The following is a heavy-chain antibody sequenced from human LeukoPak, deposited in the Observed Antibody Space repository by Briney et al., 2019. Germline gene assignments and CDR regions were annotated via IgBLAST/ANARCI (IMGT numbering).Heavy chain of an antibody. CDR2: ITWNSGNI. CDR1: GFTFDDYA. D-gene: IGHD1-14*01. J-gene: IGHJ3*01. V-gene: IGHV3-9*01. Sequence: PGGSLRLSCAASGFTFDDYAMHWVRQAPGKGLEWVSGITWNSGNIGYADSVKGRFTISRDNAKNSLYLQMNSLRAEDTALYYCTKDRARTLNASDVWGQGTMVTVSS. CDR3: TKDRARTLNASDV.